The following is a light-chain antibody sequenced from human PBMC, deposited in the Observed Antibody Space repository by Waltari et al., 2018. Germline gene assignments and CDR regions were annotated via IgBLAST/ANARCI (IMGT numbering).Light chain of an antibody. CDR1: QSLLYSSNNRNY. CDR3: QQYYNTPET. J-gene: IGKJ1*01. Sequence: DIVMTQFPDSLAVSLGERATINCKSSQSLLYSSNNRNYLAWYQQRPGQPPKLLVYWASAREAGVPDRFSGSGYGTDFTLTISSLQAEDVAVYYCQQYYNTPETFGQGTKVEIK. CDR2: WAS. V-gene: IGKV4-1*01.